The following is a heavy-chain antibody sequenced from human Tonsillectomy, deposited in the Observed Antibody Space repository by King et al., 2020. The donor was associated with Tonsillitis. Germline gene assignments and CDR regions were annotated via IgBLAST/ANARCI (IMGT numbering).Heavy chain of an antibody. CDR1: GFTFRTYA. CDR3: VKGITYHFWSGDSYFDY. D-gene: IGHD3-3*01. V-gene: IGHV3-64D*06. CDR2: ISSDGGST. Sequence: EVQLVESGGVSVQPGGSLRLSCSASGFTFRTYAMHWVRQAPGKGLEYVSVISSDGGSTYYADSVKGRFTISRDNSKNTLYLQMSSLRAEDTAVYYCVKGITYHFWSGDSYFDYWGQGTLVTVSS. J-gene: IGHJ4*02.